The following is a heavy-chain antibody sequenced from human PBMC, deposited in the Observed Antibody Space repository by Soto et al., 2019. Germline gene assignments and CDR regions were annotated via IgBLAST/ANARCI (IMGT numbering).Heavy chain of an antibody. Sequence: SETLSLTCTVSGDSISRNYWTWIRQSPGKGLEWIGHIYYSGSTYYNPSLKSRVTISVDTSKNQFSLKLSSVTAADTAVYYCARYSSSWFGGVYYFDYWGQGTLVTVSS. J-gene: IGHJ4*02. CDR1: GDSISRNY. V-gene: IGHV4-59*08. D-gene: IGHD6-13*01. CDR3: ARYSSSWFGGVYYFDY. CDR2: IYYSGST.